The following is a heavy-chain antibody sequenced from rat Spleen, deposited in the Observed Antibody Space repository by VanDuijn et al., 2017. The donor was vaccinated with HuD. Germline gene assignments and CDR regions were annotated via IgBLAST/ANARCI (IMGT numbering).Heavy chain of an antibody. V-gene: IGHV5S13*01. J-gene: IGHJ4*01. CDR1: GFTFSDYG. CDR3: ARPGNYYVMDA. Sequence: EVQLVESDGGLVQPGRSLKLSCAASGFTFSDYGMVWVLQAPTKGLEWVASITNSGGRTYYPDSVKGRFTISRDTAENTLYLQMGSLRSEDTATYYCARPGNYYVMDAWGQGASVTVSS. CDR2: ITNSGGRT.